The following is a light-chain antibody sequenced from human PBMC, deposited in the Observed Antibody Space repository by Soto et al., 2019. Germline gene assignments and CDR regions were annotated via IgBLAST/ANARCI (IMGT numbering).Light chain of an antibody. CDR3: QQLNNYPRT. J-gene: IGKJ1*01. CDR1: QGISSY. CDR2: AAS. Sequence: DIQLTQSPSFLSASVGDRATITCRASQGISSYLAWYQQKPGKAPKLLIHAASTLQSGVPSRFSGSGSGTEFTPTISSLQPEDFATYYCQQLNNYPRTFGQGTKLDIK. V-gene: IGKV1-9*01.